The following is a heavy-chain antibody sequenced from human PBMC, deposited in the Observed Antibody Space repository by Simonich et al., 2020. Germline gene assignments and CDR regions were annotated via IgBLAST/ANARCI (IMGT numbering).Heavy chain of an antibody. D-gene: IGHD3-9*01. CDR2: INHRGRT. J-gene: IGHJ5*02. V-gene: IGHV4-34*01. CDR3: ARCGLVNYDILTGYHNWFDP. Sequence: QVQLQQWGAGLLKPSETLSLTCAVYGGSFSGYYWSWIRQPPGKGLEWIGEINHRGRTNSTPSPKSRITNSVDTSKNRFSLKLGSVTAADTAVYYCARCGLVNYDILTGYHNWFDPWGQGTLVTVSS. CDR1: GGSFSGYY.